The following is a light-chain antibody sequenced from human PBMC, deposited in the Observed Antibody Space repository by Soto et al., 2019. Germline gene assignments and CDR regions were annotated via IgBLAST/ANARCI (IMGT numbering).Light chain of an antibody. J-gene: IGKJ2*01. CDR1: QSVRHN. CDR2: GAS. CDR3: QQSNNWPYT. Sequence: EIVMTQSPATLSVSPGERATLSCRASQSVRHNLAWYQQKPGQAPRLLIYGASTRATDIPARFSGSGSGTEFTLTIRSLQSKEFAVYYCQQSNNWPYTFGQGTKVYIK. V-gene: IGKV3-15*01.